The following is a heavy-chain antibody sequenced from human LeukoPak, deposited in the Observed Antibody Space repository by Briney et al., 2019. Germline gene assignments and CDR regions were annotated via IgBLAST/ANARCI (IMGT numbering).Heavy chain of an antibody. CDR1: GGSISSYY. D-gene: IGHD2-15*01. CDR3: ARDGSTTLYYYYMDV. CDR2: IYYSGST. Sequence: SETLSLTCTVSGGSISSYYWSWIRQPPGKGLEWIGYIYYSGSTNYNPSLKSRVTISVDTSKNQFSLKLSSVTAADTAVYYCARDGSTTLYYYYMDVWGKGTTVTVSS. J-gene: IGHJ6*03. V-gene: IGHV4-59*01.